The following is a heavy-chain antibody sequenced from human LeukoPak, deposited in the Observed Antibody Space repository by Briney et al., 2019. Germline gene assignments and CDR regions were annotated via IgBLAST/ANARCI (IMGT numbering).Heavy chain of an antibody. CDR1: GFIFSNYE. J-gene: IGHJ4*02. V-gene: IGHV3-48*03. D-gene: IGHD6-19*01. CDR2: ISSSASTI. Sequence: GGSLRLSCAASGFIFSNYEMNWVRQAPGKGLEWVSYISSSASTIHYADSVKGRFTVSRDNAKNSLYLQMNSLRAEDTAVYFCARGFLGGTDQYFDSWGQGTLVTVSS. CDR3: ARGFLGGTDQYFDS.